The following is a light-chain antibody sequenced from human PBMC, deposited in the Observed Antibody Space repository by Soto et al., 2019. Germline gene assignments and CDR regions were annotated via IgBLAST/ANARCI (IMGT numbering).Light chain of an antibody. J-gene: IGKJ1*01. V-gene: IGKV3-15*01. CDR3: QQYNNWRT. CDR2: GVS. Sequence: EIVMTQSPATLSVSPGGRATLSCRASQSVSNNNLAWYQQKPGQAPRLLIHGVSTRATGIPARFSGSGSGTEFTLTISSLQSEDFAVYYCQQYNNWRTFGQGTKVDIK. CDR1: QSVSNNN.